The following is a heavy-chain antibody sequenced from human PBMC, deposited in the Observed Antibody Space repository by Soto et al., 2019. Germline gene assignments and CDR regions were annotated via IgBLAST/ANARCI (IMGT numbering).Heavy chain of an antibody. Sequence: SETLSLTCTVSGGSISSYYWSWIRQPPGKGLEWIGYINYSGRTNYNPSLKSRVTISVDTSKNQFSLKLSSVTAADTAVYYCARDRYSSGYYFPDAFDIWGQGTMVTVSS. CDR1: GGSISSYY. J-gene: IGHJ3*02. CDR2: INYSGRT. V-gene: IGHV4-59*01. CDR3: ARDRYSSGYYFPDAFDI. D-gene: IGHD3-22*01.